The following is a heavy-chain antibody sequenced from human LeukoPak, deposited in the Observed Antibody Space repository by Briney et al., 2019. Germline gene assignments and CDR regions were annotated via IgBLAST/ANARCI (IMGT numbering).Heavy chain of an antibody. CDR1: GFTFSSYE. Sequence: GGSLRLSCAASGFTFSSYEMNWVRQAPGKGLEWVSYISSSGSTIYYADSVKGRFTISRDNAKNSLYLQMNSLRAEDTAVYYCARDLIVVVPAAKYYYYYGMDVWGQGTTVTVSS. D-gene: IGHD2-2*01. V-gene: IGHV3-48*03. CDR2: ISSSGSTI. J-gene: IGHJ6*02. CDR3: ARDLIVVVPAAKYYYYYGMDV.